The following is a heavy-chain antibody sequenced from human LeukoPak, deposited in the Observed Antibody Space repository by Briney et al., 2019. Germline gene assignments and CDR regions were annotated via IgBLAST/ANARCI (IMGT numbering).Heavy chain of an antibody. J-gene: IGHJ6*03. CDR2: IKQDGSEK. V-gene: IGHV3-7*01. D-gene: IGHD6-6*01. Sequence: GGSLRLSCAASAFTFSNAWMSWVRQAPGKGLEWVANIKQDGSEKYYVDSVKGRFTISRDNAKNSLYLQMNSLRAEDTAVYYCARYSSSSFHYYYYMDVWGKGTTVTVSS. CDR1: AFTFSNAW. CDR3: ARYSSSSFHYYYYMDV.